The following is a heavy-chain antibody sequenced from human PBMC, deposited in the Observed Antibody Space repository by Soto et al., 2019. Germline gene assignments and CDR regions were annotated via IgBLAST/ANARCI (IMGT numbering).Heavy chain of an antibody. CDR1: GFTFSSYG. CDR3: ANSIGLLSGYYYGMDV. Sequence: QVQLVESGGGVVQPGRSLRLSCAASGFTFSSYGMHWVRQAPGKGLEWVAVISYDGSNKYYADSVKGRFTISRDNSKTTLYLQMNSLRAEDTAVYYCANSIGLLSGYYYGMDVWGQGTTVTVSS. CDR2: ISYDGSNK. J-gene: IGHJ6*02. V-gene: IGHV3-30*18. D-gene: IGHD3-10*01.